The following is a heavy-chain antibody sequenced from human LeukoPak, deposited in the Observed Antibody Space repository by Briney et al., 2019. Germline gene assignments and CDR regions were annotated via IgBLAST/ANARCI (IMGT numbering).Heavy chain of an antibody. CDR3: AAVLGEGYIDY. CDR2: IWYDGIKK. D-gene: IGHD6-19*01. V-gene: IGHV3-33*01. Sequence: GGSLRLSCAGSGILIKTYGMHWVRQAPGKGLEWVAVIWYDGIKKYYADSVTGRFTISRDTSKNTVHLQMNSLRAEDTAVYYCAAVLGEGYIDYWGQGTLVTVSS. J-gene: IGHJ4*02. CDR1: GILIKTYG.